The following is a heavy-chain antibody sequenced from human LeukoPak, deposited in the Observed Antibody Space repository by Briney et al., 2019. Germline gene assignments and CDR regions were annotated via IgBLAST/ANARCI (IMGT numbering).Heavy chain of an antibody. CDR3: ARVVTAAGLDL. Sequence: SETLSLTCTVSGGPISGAITWGWVRQPPWKGLEWIGNIHYDGRTASNPSLKSRVTMSLDTSTNQFSLKVNSVTATDTALYYCARVVTAAGLDLWGQGILVTISS. V-gene: IGHV4-39*07. J-gene: IGHJ5*02. CDR1: GGPISGAIT. CDR2: IHYDGRT. D-gene: IGHD6-25*01.